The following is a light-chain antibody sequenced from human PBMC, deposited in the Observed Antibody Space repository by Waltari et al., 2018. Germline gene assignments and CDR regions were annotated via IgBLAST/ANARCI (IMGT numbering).Light chain of an antibody. CDR2: WAS. J-gene: IGKJ2*01. CDR1: SVVCRSENNNE. CDR3: HQCYTFPYT. Sequence: SVVCRSENNNELGWYQQKPGQPAKLLIPWASTQESVVPDRFSGSGSGRDFTLTISGLQAEDVAVYFCHQCYTFPYTFGRRTQLEIK. V-gene: IGKV4-1*01.